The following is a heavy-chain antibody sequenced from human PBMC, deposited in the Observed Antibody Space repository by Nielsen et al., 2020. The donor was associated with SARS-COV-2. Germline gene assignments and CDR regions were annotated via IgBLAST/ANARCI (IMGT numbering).Heavy chain of an antibody. CDR2: IYYSGST. CDR3: ASSSAMYYDFWSGYQYIPPRYDY. J-gene: IGHJ4*02. CDR1: GGSISSSSYY. V-gene: IGHV4-39*01. Sequence: SETLSLTCTVSGGSISSSSYYWGWIRQPPRKGLEWIGSIYYSGSTYYNPSLKSRVTISVDTSKNQFSLKLSSVTAADTAVYYCASSSAMYYDFWSGYQYIPPRYDYWGQGTLVTVSS. D-gene: IGHD3-3*01.